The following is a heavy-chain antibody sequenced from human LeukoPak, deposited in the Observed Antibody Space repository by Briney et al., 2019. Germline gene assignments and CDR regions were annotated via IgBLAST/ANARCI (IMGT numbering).Heavy chain of an antibody. J-gene: IGHJ4*02. CDR1: GGSISSSSYY. V-gene: IGHV4-39*01. D-gene: IGHD6-25*01. CDR3: ARLRQPAANLRFFDS. CDR2: IYHGGST. Sequence: SETLSLTCTVSGGSISSSSYYWGWIRQPPGKGLEWIGSIYHGGSTYYNPSLKSRVTLSIDTSKRQFSLSLASVTAADTAVYYCARLRQPAANLRFFDSWSPGTLVSVSS.